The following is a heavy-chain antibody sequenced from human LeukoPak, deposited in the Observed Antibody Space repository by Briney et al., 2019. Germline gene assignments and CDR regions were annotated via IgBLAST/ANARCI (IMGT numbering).Heavy chain of an antibody. J-gene: IGHJ4*02. Sequence: PSETLSLTCAVSGGSISSGGYSWSWIRQPPGKGLEWIGYIYHSGSTYYNPSLKSRVTISVDKSKNQFSLKLSSVTAADTAVYYCARSLRKAPQGLLSFGQPWAPFDYWGQGTLVTVSS. CDR2: IYHSGST. D-gene: IGHD3-10*01. CDR3: ARSLRKAPQGLLSFGQPWAPFDY. V-gene: IGHV4-30-2*01. CDR1: GGSISSGGYS.